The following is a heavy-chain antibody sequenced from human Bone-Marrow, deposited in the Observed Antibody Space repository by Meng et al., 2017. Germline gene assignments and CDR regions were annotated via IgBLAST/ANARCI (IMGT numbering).Heavy chain of an antibody. D-gene: IGHD2-2*03. V-gene: IGHV6-1*01. CDR2: TYYKSKWYS. CDR1: GDSVSRGSVT. CDR3: ARVGLGGYCSSTSCLPWFDP. Sequence: SETLSLTCAISGDSVSRGSVTWNWIRQSPSRGLEWLGRTYYKSKWYSDYTESVKSRITFSPDTSKNQFSLHLNSVTPEDTAVYYCARVGLGGYCSSTSCLPWFDPWDQGTLVTVSS. J-gene: IGHJ5*02.